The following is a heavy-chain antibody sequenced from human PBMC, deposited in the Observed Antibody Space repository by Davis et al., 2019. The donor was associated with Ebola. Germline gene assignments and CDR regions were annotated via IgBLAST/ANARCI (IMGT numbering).Heavy chain of an antibody. J-gene: IGHJ3*02. Sequence: SVKVSCKASGGTFSSYSISWVRQAPGQGLEWMGRIIPNLGMPNYAQKFQGRVTITADISTSTAYMELSSLRSEDTAVYYCARVPGYYSDSNAYAFDIWGQGTRVTVSS. CDR2: IIPNLGMP. V-gene: IGHV1-69*02. D-gene: IGHD3-22*01. CDR1: GGTFSSYS. CDR3: ARVPGYYSDSNAYAFDI.